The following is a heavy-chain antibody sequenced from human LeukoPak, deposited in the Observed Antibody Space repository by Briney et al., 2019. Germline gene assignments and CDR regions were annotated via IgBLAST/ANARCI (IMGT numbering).Heavy chain of an antibody. CDR3: ARSLVDYGSDSFDI. CDR2: IYYSGST. V-gene: IGHV4-59*01. J-gene: IGHJ3*02. CDR1: GGSISSYY. Sequence: SETLSLTCTVSGGSISSYYWNSIRQPPGKGLEWIGYIYYSGSTNYNPSLQSRVTISVDTSKNQFSLKLSSVTAADTAVYYCARSLVDYGSDSFDIWGQGTMVTVSS. D-gene: IGHD3-10*01.